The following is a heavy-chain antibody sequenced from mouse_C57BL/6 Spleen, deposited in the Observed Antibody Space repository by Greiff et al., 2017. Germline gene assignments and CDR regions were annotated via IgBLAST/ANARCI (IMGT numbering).Heavy chain of an antibody. CDR3: ARGYYGSSYFDC. V-gene: IGHV5-4*01. CDR1: GFTFSSYA. J-gene: IGHJ2*01. D-gene: IGHD1-1*01. CDR2: ISDGGSYT. Sequence: EVQGVESGGGLVKPGGSLKLSCAASGFTFSSYAMSWVRQTPDTRLEWVATISDGGSYTYYPQNVKGRFTISRDNAKNNLYLQMRHLKSEDTAMYYCARGYYGSSYFDCWGQGTTLTVSS.